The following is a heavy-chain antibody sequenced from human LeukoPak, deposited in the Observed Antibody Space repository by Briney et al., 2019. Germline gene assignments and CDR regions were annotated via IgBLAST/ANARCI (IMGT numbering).Heavy chain of an antibody. V-gene: IGHV3-23*01. Sequence: GGSLRLSCAASGFTFSSYGMSWVRQAPGKGLEWVTTISGGGSDTYYADSVKGRFTISRDNSKNTLYLQMNSLRAEDTAVYYCATLGWYCSSTTCYFSDYWGQGTLVTVSS. CDR3: ATLGWYCSSTTCYFSDY. CDR2: ISGGGSDT. CDR1: GFTFSSYG. D-gene: IGHD2-2*01. J-gene: IGHJ4*02.